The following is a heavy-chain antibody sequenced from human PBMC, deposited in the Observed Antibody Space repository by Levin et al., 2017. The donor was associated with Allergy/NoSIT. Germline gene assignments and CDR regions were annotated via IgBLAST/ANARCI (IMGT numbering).Heavy chain of an antibody. Sequence: SVKVSCKASGGTFSSYTISWVRQAPGQGLEWMGRIIPILGIANYAQKFQGRVTITADKSTSTAYMELSSLRSEDTAVYYCARELGLWFGESHLRRYFDLWGRGTLVTVSS. CDR1: GGTFSSYT. D-gene: IGHD3-10*01. V-gene: IGHV1-69*04. J-gene: IGHJ2*01. CDR3: ARELGLWFGESHLRRYFDL. CDR2: IIPILGIA.